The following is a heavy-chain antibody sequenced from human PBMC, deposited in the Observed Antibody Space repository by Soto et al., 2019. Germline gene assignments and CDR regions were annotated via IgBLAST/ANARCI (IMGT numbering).Heavy chain of an antibody. CDR1: GFTFSSYG. CDR2: ISYDGSYK. D-gene: IGHD3-9*01. Sequence: GGSLRLSCAASGFTFSSYGMHWVRQAPGKGLEWVAVISYDGSYKYYAESVKGRFTISRDNLKNTLFLQMNSLRADDTAVYYCAKSGYFDWLLLYYYDYWGQGVLVTVSS. CDR3: AKSGYFDWLLLYYYDY. V-gene: IGHV3-30*18. J-gene: IGHJ4*02.